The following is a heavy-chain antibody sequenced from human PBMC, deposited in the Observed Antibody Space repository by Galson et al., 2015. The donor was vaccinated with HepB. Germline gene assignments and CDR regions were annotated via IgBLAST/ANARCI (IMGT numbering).Heavy chain of an antibody. Sequence: SLRLSCAASGFTFSSYAMHWVRQAPGKGLEWVAVISYDGSNKYYADSVKGRFTISRDNSKNTLYLQMNSLRAEDTAVYYCARETPIKVEGSGSYDWYFDLWGRGTLVTVSS. V-gene: IGHV3-30-3*01. CDR2: ISYDGSNK. D-gene: IGHD3-10*01. J-gene: IGHJ2*01. CDR3: ARETPIKVEGSGSYDWYFDL. CDR1: GFTFSSYA.